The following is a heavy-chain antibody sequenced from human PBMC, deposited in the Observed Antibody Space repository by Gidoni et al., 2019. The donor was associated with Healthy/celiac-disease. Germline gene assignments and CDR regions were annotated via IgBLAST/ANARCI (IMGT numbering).Heavy chain of an antibody. CDR2: INHSGNT. J-gene: IGHJ6*02. D-gene: IGHD3-3*01. CDR3: ARVRRSRFLEWPGTKGGMDV. Sequence: QVQLQQWGAGLLKPSETLSLTCAVYGGSFSGYYWSWIRQPPGKGLEWIGEINHSGNTNYNPSLKSRVTISVDTSKNQFSLKLSSVAAADTAVYYCARVRRSRFLEWPGTKGGMDVWGQGTTVTVSS. CDR1: GGSFSGYY. V-gene: IGHV4-34*01.